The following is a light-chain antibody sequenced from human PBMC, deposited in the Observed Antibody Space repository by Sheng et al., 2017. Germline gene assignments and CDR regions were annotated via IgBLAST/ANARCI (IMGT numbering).Light chain of an antibody. Sequence: DIQMTQSPSSLSASVGDRVTITCQASQDISNYLNWYQQKPGKAPKLLIYDASNLETGVPSRFSGSGSGTDFTFTISSLQPEDIATYYCQQYDNLPRTTLVRGT. CDR3: QQYDNLPRTT. CDR2: DAS. V-gene: IGKV1-33*01. J-gene: IGKJ4*01. CDR1: QDISNY.